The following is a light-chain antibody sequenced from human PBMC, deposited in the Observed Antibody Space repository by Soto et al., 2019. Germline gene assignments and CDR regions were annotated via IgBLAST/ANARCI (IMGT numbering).Light chain of an antibody. CDR3: QTWDTGISVV. CDR2: LNNDGSH. V-gene: IGLV4-69*01. CDR1: SGHSNYA. J-gene: IGLJ2*01. Sequence: QLVLTQSPSASASLGASVKLTCTLSSGHSNYAIARHQQQPEKGPRYLMKLNNDGSHSKGDGIPDRFSGSSSGAERYLTISSLQSEDESDYYCQTWDTGISVVFGGGTKLTVL.